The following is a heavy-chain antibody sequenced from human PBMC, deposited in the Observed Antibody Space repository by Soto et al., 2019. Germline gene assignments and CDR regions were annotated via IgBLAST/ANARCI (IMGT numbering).Heavy chain of an antibody. J-gene: IGHJ4*02. Sequence: QVQLQESGPGLVKPSQTLSLTCTVSGGSISSGDYYWSWIRQPPGKGLEWIGYIYYSGSTYYNPSLKSRDTISVDRSINQFSLELRSVTAADTAVYYCARGRPYYYDSSGAYYFDYWGQGTLVTVSS. CDR1: GGSISSGDYY. CDR2: IYYSGST. V-gene: IGHV4-30-4*01. CDR3: ARGRPYYYDSSGAYYFDY. D-gene: IGHD3-22*01.